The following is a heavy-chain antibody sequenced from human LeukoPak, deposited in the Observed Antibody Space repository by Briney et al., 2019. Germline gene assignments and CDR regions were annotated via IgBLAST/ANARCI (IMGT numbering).Heavy chain of an antibody. CDR3: ATGLASSEAIIVGATTSDY. V-gene: IGHV1-24*01. D-gene: IGHD1-26*01. Sequence: ASVKVSCKVSGYALTELSRHWVRQAPGKGLEWMGGFDPEDGETIYAQKFQGRVTMTEDTSTDTAYMELSSLRPEDTAVYYCATGLASSEAIIVGATTSDYWGQGTLVTVSS. J-gene: IGHJ4*02. CDR2: FDPEDGET. CDR1: GYALTELS.